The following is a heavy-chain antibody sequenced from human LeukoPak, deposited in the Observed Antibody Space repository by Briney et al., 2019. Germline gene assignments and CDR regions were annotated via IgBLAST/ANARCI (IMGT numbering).Heavy chain of an antibody. J-gene: IGHJ4*02. CDR1: GYTFTTYD. V-gene: IGHV1-8*01. D-gene: IGHD3-10*01. CDR3: ARRIRGAPTDY. CDR2: MNPNSGNA. Sequence: AASVKVSCKASGYTFTTYDLNWVRQATEQGFEWMGWMNPNSGNAGYAQKFQGRVTMTRNTSISTAYMELSNLTSEDTAVYYCARRIRGAPTDYWGQGTLVTVSS.